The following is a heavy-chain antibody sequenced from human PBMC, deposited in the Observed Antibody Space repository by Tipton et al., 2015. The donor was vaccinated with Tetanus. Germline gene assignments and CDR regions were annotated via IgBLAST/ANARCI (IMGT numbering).Heavy chain of an antibody. D-gene: IGHD3-10*01. CDR2: IYYSGST. J-gene: IGHJ4*02. CDR1: GGSISSYY. Sequence: TLSLTCTVSGGSISSYYWSWIRQPPGKGLEWIGYIYYSGSTNYNPSLKSRVTISVDTSKNQFSLKLSSVTAADTAVYYCARVRALGNYRTDYGSGSYGDYWGQGTLVTVSS. CDR3: ARVRALGNYRTDYGSGSYGDY. V-gene: IGHV4-59*12.